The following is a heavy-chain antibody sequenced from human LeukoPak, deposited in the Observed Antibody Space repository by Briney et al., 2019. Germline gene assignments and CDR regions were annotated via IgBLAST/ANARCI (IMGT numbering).Heavy chain of an antibody. V-gene: IGHV3-33*01. Sequence: PGGSLRLSCAASGFTLSSYGMHWVRQAPGKGLEWVAVIWYDGSNKYYADSVKGRFTISRDNSKNTLYLQMNSLRAEDTAVYYCARGSLEMATILYYFDYWGQGTLVTVSS. D-gene: IGHD5-24*01. CDR3: ARGSLEMATILYYFDY. CDR2: IWYDGSNK. CDR1: GFTLSSYG. J-gene: IGHJ4*02.